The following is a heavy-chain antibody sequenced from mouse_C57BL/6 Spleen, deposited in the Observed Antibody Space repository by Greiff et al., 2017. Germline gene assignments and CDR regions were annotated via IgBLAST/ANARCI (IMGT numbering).Heavy chain of an antibody. CDR2: IYPGDGDT. CDR3: ARERTTVVSYFDY. Sequence: QVQLKQSGPELVKPGASVKISCKASGYAFSSSWMNWVKQGPGKGLEWIGRIYPGDGDTNYNGKFKGKATLTADKSSSTAYMQLSSLTSEDSAVYFCARERTTVVSYFDYWGQGTTLTVSS. V-gene: IGHV1-82*01. CDR1: GYAFSSSW. D-gene: IGHD1-1*01. J-gene: IGHJ2*01.